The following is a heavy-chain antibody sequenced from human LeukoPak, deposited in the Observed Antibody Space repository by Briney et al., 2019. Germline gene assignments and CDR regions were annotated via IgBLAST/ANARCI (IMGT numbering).Heavy chain of an antibody. V-gene: IGHV1-18*01. J-gene: IGHJ3*02. D-gene: IGHD6-6*01. CDR2: ISAYNGNT. Sequence: ASVKVSCKASGYIFTSYGISWVRQAPGQGLEWMGWISAYNGNTNYAQKLQGRVTMTTDTSTSTAYMELRSLRSDDTAVYYCVTDLDSSSSWTAFDIWGEGSMVTVYS. CDR3: VTDLDSSSSWTAFDI. CDR1: GYIFTSYG.